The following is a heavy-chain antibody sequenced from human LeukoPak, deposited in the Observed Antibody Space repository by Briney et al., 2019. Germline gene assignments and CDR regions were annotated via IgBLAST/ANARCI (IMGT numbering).Heavy chain of an antibody. CDR2: VNHGGST. V-gene: IGHV4-34*01. D-gene: IGHD3-22*01. J-gene: IGHJ4*02. CDR3: ARGTYDSSGYYFYFDY. CDR1: GGSFSGYY. Sequence: SETLSLTCAVYGGSFSGYYWSWIRQPPGKRLEWIGRVNHGGSTNYNPSLKSRVTLSVDTSKNQFSLDLTSVTAADAAVYYCARGTYDSSGYYFYFDYWAQGILVTVSP.